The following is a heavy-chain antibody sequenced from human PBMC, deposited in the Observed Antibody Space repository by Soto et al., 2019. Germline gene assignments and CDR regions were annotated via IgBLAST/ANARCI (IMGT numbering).Heavy chain of an antibody. Sequence: EVQLVESGGGLGKPGGSLRLSCAASGFTFSSYSMNWVRQAPGKGLEWVSSISSSSSYIYYADSVKGRFTISRDNAKNSLYLQMNSLRAEDTAVYYCARAGYSKGGYYYYYMDVWGKGTPVTVSS. V-gene: IGHV3-21*01. CDR1: GFTFSSYS. CDR3: ARAGYSKGGYYYYYMDV. J-gene: IGHJ6*03. D-gene: IGHD4-4*01. CDR2: ISSSSSYI.